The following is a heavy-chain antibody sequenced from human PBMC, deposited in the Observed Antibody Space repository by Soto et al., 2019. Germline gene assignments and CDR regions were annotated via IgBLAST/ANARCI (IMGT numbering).Heavy chain of an antibody. CDR3: ARVGVERLVRGVTLSHFDY. CDR1: GGTFSSYA. Sequence: QVQLVQSGAEVKKPGSSVKVSCKASGGTFSSYAIIWVRQAPGQGLEWMGGIIPIFGTANYAQKFQGRVTITADESTSTAYMELSSLRSEDTAVYYCARVGVERLVRGVTLSHFDYWGQGTLVTVSS. D-gene: IGHD3-10*01. CDR2: IIPIFGTA. J-gene: IGHJ4*02. V-gene: IGHV1-69*01.